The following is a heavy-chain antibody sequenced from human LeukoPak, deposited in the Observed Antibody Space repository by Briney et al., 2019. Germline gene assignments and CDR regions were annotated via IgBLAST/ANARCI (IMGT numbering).Heavy chain of an antibody. V-gene: IGHV1-2*02. CDR1: GYTFTGYY. CDR3: ATYEFWKITKYYYYYYMDV. D-gene: IGHD3-3*01. J-gene: IGHJ6*03. CDR2: INHNSGGT. Sequence: ASVKVYCKASGYTFTGYYMHWMRQAPGQGLEWMGWINHNSGGTNYAQKFQGRVTMTRDTSISTAYMELSRMRSDDFVVYYYATYEFWKITKYYYYYYMDVWGKGTTVTVSS.